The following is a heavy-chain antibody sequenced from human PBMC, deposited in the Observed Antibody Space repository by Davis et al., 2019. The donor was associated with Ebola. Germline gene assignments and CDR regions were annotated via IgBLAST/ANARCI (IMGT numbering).Heavy chain of an antibody. CDR1: GGSISSSSYY. J-gene: IGHJ4*02. V-gene: IGHV4-39*01. CDR3: ARYMVRGVIGIDY. CDR2: IYYSGST. Sequence: ESLKISCTVSGGSISSSSYYWGWIRQPPGKGLEWIGSIYYSGSTYYNPSLKSRVTISVDTSKNQFSLKLSSVTAADTAVYYCARYMVRGVIGIDYWGQGTLVTVSS. D-gene: IGHD3-10*01.